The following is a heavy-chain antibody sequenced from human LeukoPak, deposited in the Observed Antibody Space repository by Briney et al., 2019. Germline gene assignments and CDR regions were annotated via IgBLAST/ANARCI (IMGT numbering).Heavy chain of an antibody. CDR1: GFKFSDYG. Sequence: GGSLRLSCAASGFKFSDYGMSWVRQAPGKGLVWVSRSNEDGSTTNYADSVKGRFTISRDNAKNTLYLQMNSLTAEDTAVYYCVRDLGGRSGHWGQGTLVTVSS. CDR2: SNEDGSTT. D-gene: IGHD1-26*01. V-gene: IGHV3-74*01. J-gene: IGHJ4*02. CDR3: VRDLGGRSGH.